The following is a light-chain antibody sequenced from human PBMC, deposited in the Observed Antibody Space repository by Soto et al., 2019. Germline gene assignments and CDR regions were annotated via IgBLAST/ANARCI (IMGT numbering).Light chain of an antibody. J-gene: IGKJ1*01. CDR1: QSVSSSY. Sequence: EIVLTQSPGTLSLSPGERATLSCRASQSVSSSYLAWYQQKPGQAPRLLIYGASSRAPGIPDRFSGSGSGKDFTFTISRLEPEDFAVYYCQQYGSSPPWTFGQGTKVEIK. CDR2: GAS. V-gene: IGKV3-20*01. CDR3: QQYGSSPPWT.